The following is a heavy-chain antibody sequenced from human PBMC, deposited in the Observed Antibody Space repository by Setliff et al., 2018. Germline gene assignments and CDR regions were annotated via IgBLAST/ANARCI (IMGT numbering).Heavy chain of an antibody. D-gene: IGHD3-10*01. CDR1: GYSISSGYY. J-gene: IGHJ4*02. CDR3: AKGRGEMDS. Sequence: SETLSLTCAVSGYSISSGYYWGWIRQPPGKGLEWIGYIYYSGSTDSHPSLKSRVSISIDTSKNQFSLNVRSVTAADTAIYYCAKGRGEMDSWGQGILVTVSS. V-gene: IGHV4-28*01. CDR2: IYYSGST.